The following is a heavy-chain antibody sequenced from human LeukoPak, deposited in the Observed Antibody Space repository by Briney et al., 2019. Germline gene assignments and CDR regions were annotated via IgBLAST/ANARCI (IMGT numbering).Heavy chain of an antibody. D-gene: IGHD5-12*01. V-gene: IGHV4-34*01. CDR3: ARGGYSGYELDY. CDR2: INHSGST. J-gene: IGHJ4*02. CDR1: GGSFSGYY. Sequence: SETLSLTCAVYGGSFSGYYWSWIRQPPGKGLEWIGEINHSGSTNYNPSLKSRVTISVDTSKNQFSLKLSSGTAADTAVYYCARGGYSGYELDYWGQGTLVTVSS.